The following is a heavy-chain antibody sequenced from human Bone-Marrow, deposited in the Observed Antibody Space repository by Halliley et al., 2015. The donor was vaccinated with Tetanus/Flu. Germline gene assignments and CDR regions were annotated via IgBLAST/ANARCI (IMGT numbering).Heavy chain of an antibody. D-gene: IGHD5-12*01. V-gene: IGHV4-31*02. CDR3: ARVRDGFNSSPFDY. CDR2: INSRGST. Sequence: IGNINSRGSTYYKSSLKSRVTISVDTSRNQFSLGLSSVAAADTAAYYCARVRDGFNSSPFDYWGQGALVTVSS. J-gene: IGHJ4*02.